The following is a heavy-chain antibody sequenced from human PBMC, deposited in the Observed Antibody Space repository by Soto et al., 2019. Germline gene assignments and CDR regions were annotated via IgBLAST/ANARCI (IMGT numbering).Heavy chain of an antibody. CDR1: GFSFITSA. Sequence: SVKVSCKASGFSFITSAVNWVRQARGQRLEWMGWIIVCSGNTNYAQKFQERVTMTTDMSTSTAYMELRSLRSDDTAVYYCASCPYNWYYWFDPWGQGTLVTVSS. J-gene: IGHJ5*02. D-gene: IGHD1-7*01. V-gene: IGHV1-58*01. CDR2: IIVCSGNT. CDR3: ASCPYNWYYWFDP.